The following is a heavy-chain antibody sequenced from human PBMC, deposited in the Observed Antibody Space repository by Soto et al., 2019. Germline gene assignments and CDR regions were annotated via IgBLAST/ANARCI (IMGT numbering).Heavy chain of an antibody. V-gene: IGHV1-2*02. D-gene: IGHD6-6*01. CDR1: GFSFTGYY. CDR2: INAHSGGT. Sequence: ASVKVSCKASGFSFTGYYIHWLRQAPGQGLEWMGWINAHSGGTEYAQKFQGRVTLTRDTSIATAYLTLTSLTSDDTALYYCAKDLTRQLAYWLDPWGQGTQVAVSS. CDR3: AKDLTRQLAYWLDP. J-gene: IGHJ5*02.